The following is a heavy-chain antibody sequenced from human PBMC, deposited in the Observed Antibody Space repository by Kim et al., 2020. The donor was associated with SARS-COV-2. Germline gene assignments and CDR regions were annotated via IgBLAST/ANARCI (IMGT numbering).Heavy chain of an antibody. V-gene: IGHV4-39*07. Sequence: SETLSLTCTVSGGSISSSSYYWGWIRQPPGMGLEWIANIYYSGNTYSNPSLKSRVTISVDTSKNQFSLNLSSVTAADTAVYYCARWYTSGWFVDYWGQGTLVTVSS. CDR1: GGSISSSSYY. D-gene: IGHD6-19*01. CDR2: IYYSGNT. J-gene: IGHJ4*02. CDR3: ARWYTSGWFVDY.